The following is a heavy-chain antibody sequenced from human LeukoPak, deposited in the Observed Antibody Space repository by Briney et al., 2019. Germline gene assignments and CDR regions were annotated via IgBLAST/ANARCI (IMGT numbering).Heavy chain of an antibody. CDR1: GFTFSSYA. V-gene: IGHV3-23*01. CDR2: TSGSGGST. CDR3: AKGGSSYSEMDY. D-gene: IGHD4-11*01. J-gene: IGHJ4*02. Sequence: GGSLRLSCAASGFTFSSYAMSWVRQAPGKGLEWVSATSGSGGSTYYADSVKGRFTISRDNSKNTLYLQMNSLRADDTAVYYCAKGGSSYSEMDYWGQGTLVTVSS.